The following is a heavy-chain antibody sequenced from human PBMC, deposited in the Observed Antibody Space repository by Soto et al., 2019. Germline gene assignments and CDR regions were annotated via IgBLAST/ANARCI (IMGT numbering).Heavy chain of an antibody. D-gene: IGHD4-17*01. CDR2: ISASGGST. CDR1: GFTFSSYA. CDR3: GRDPNGDYVGAFDI. V-gene: IGHV3-23*01. J-gene: IGHJ3*02. Sequence: EVQLLESGGGLVQPGGSLRLSCAASGFTFSSYAMSWVRQAPGMGLEWVSGISASGGSTYYADSVKGRFTVSRDNSKNTLYLQMNSLRAEDTALYYCGRDPNGDYVGAFDIWGQGTRVTVSS.